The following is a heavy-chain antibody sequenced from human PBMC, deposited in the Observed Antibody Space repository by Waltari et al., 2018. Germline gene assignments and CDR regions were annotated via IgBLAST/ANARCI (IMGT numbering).Heavy chain of an antibody. CDR3: AKASGVIVAAGNDAFDI. J-gene: IGHJ3*02. Sequence: EVQLLESGGGLVQPGGSLRLSCAASRFTFSSYAMSWVRQGSGKGREWVSTIRGRGGGTYYPDSVKGRFTISRDNSKNTLYLQMNSLRAEDTAVYYCAKASGVIVAAGNDAFDIWGQGTMVTVSS. D-gene: IGHD1-26*01. CDR2: IRGRGGGT. CDR1: RFTFSSYA. V-gene: IGHV3-23*01.